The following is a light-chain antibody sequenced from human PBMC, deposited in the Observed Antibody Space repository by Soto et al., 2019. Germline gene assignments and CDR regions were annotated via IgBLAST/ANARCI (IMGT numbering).Light chain of an antibody. CDR3: QRLNSFPWT. CDR1: QGISTF. CDR2: GAS. J-gene: IGKJ1*01. V-gene: IGKV1-9*01. Sequence: DIQLTQSPSFLSASVGDRVTITCRASQGISTFLAWYQQKPGKAPRLLIYGASTLQSGVPSRFRGSGSGTEFTLTISSLQPEDFATYYCQRLNSFPWTFGQGTKVEIK.